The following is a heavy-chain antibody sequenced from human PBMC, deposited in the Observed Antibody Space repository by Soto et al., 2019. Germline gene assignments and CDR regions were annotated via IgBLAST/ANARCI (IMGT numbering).Heavy chain of an antibody. CDR1: GFTFSSYG. CDR3: AKEGAVADFLAY. D-gene: IGHD6-19*01. CDR2: ISYDGSNK. J-gene: IGHJ4*02. Sequence: GGSLRLSCVASGFTFSSYGMHWVRQAPGKGLEWVAIISYDGSNKYYADSVKGRFTISRDNSKNTLYVQMNSLRAEDTAVYYCAKEGAVADFLAYWGRGTLVTVSS. V-gene: IGHV3-30*18.